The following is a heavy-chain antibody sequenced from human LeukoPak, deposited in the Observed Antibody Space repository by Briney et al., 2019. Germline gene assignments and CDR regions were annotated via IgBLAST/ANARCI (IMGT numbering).Heavy chain of an antibody. J-gene: IGHJ4*02. CDR3: GRRIVEMASDYFDY. CDR1: GYTFTSYG. D-gene: IGHD5-24*01. V-gene: IGHV1-18*01. CDR2: ISAYNGNT. Sequence: ASVKVSCKASGYTFTSYGISWVRQAPGQGLEWMGWISAYNGNTNYAQKLQGRVTMTTDTSTSTAYMELRSLSSDDTAVYYCGRRIVEMASDYFDYWGQGTLVTVSS.